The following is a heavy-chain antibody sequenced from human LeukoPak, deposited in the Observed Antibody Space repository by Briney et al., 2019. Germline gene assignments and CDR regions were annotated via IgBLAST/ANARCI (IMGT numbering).Heavy chain of an antibody. D-gene: IGHD2-2*01. CDR1: GYTFTSYG. CDR3: ARDQRGYIVVVPAARGDFDY. J-gene: IGHJ4*02. Sequence: ASVKVSCKASGYTFTSYGISWVRQAPGQGLEWMGWISAYNGNTNYAQKLQGRVTMTTDTSTSTAYMELRSLRSDDTAVYYCARDQRGYIVVVPAARGDFDYWGQGTLVTVSS. CDR2: ISAYNGNT. V-gene: IGHV1-18*01.